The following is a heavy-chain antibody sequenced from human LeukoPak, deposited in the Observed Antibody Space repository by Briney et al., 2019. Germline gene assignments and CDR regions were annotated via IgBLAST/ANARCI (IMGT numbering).Heavy chain of an antibody. CDR1: GFTFSSYG. D-gene: IGHD3-10*01. CDR2: ISGSGGST. CDR3: AADPGELGFR. V-gene: IGHV3-23*01. Sequence: GGSLRPSCAASGFTFSSYGMSWVRQAPGKGLEWVSAISGSGGSTYYADSVKGRFTISRDNSKNTLYLQMNSLRAEDTAVYYCAADPGELGFRWGQGTLVTVSS. J-gene: IGHJ4*02.